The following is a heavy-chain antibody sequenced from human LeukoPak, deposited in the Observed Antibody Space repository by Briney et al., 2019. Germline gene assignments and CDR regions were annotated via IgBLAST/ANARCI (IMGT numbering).Heavy chain of an antibody. D-gene: IGHD2-2*02. J-gene: IGHJ6*02. CDR3: ARDLKGYCVGSSCYKRGYYNYGIDV. Sequence: ASVTVSCKASGFTFNDYGISWVRQAPGQGLEWMGWINSYNGNTNYAQNVQGRVTMTIDTSTSIAYMELRSLRSDDTAVYYCARDLKGYCVGSSCYKRGYYNYGIDVWGQGTTVTVSS. CDR2: INSYNGNT. CDR1: GFTFNDYG. V-gene: IGHV1-18*01.